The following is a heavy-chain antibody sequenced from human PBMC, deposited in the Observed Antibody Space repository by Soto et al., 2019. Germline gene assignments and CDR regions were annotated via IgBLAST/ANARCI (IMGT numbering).Heavy chain of an antibody. J-gene: IGHJ6*03. V-gene: IGHV1-2*04. CDR2: INPNGGVT. CDR1: GDTFNDYY. CDR3: ARESGGATAPLDYYYFYMDV. D-gene: IGHD5-12*01. Sequence: QVQLVQSGAEVKRPGASVTVSCRSSGDTFNDYYIHWVRQAPGQGLEWMGWINPNGGVTKYAQKFQGWVSMNRDTSIRKVYMQLSRLRSDDTAVYYCARESGGATAPLDYYYFYMDVWGTGTTVTVSS.